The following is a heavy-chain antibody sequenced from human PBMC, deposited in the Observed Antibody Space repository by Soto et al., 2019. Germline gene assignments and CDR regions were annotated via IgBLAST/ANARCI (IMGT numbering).Heavy chain of an antibody. CDR3: ARVIAVAGTGWFDP. Sequence: QVQLVQSGAEVKKPGASVKVSCKASGYTFTSYGISWVRQAPGQGLEWMGWISAYNGNTNYAQKLQGRVTMTTDTSSSTAYMELRSLSSDDTAVYYWARVIAVAGTGWFDPWGQGTLVTVSS. CDR2: ISAYNGNT. V-gene: IGHV1-18*01. CDR1: GYTFTSYG. D-gene: IGHD6-19*01. J-gene: IGHJ5*02.